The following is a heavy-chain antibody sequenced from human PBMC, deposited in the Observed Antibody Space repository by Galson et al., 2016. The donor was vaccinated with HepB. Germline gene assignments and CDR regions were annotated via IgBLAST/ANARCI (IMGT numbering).Heavy chain of an antibody. V-gene: IGHV3-9*01. D-gene: IGHD6-19*01. CDR3: AKDQSGIAGAENYYNYGMDV. J-gene: IGHJ6*02. Sequence: SLRLSCAASGFTFDDYAMHWVRQAPGKGLEWVSGISWNSNSIGYADFVQGRFTISRDNDKNSLYLQMSSLRREDTAFYYCAKDQSGIAGAENYYNYGMDVWGQGTTVTVSS. CDR2: ISWNSNSI. CDR1: GFTFDDYA.